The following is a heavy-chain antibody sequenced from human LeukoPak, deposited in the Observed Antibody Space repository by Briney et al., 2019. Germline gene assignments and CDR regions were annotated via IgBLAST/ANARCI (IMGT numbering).Heavy chain of an antibody. D-gene: IGHD3-3*01. CDR2: IYYSGST. Sequence: PSETLSLTCTVSGGSISSYYWSWIRQPPGKGLEWIGYIYYSGSTNYNPSLKSRVTISVDTSKNQFSLKLSSVTAADTAVYYCARDARGYDFWSGYSPTYYGMDVWGQGTTVTVSS. J-gene: IGHJ6*02. V-gene: IGHV4-59*01. CDR3: ARDARGYDFWSGYSPTYYGMDV. CDR1: GGSISSYY.